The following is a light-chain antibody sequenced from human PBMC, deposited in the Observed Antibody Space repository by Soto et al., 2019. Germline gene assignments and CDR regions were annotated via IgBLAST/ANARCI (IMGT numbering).Light chain of an antibody. Sequence: EIVLTQTPISSAVTLGQPAPISCRSSQSLVHSDGNTYLTWLHLGPGQPPRLLIYKISERFSGVPDRFSGTGAGTDFTLHISRVEAEDLGTYYCMQSSQFPLTFGGGTKVEI. CDR2: KIS. J-gene: IGKJ4*01. CDR3: MQSSQFPLT. V-gene: IGKV2-24*01. CDR1: QSLVHSDGNTY.